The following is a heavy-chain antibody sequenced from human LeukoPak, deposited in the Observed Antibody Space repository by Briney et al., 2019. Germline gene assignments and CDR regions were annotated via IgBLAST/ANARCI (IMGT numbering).Heavy chain of an antibody. CDR2: INPNSGGT. J-gene: IGHJ4*02. D-gene: IGHD6-19*01. V-gene: IGHV1-2*02. CDR1: GYTFTGYY. CDR3: ARDLVRAVDTNDY. Sequence: GASVTVSCKASGYTFTGYYMHWVRQAPGQGLEGMGWINPNSGGTNYAQKFQGRVTMTRDTSISTAYMELSRLRSDDTAVYYCARDLVRAVDTNDYWGQGTLVTVSS.